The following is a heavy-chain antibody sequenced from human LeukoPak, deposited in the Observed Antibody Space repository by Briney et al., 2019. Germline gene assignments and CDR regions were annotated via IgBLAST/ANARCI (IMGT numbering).Heavy chain of an antibody. Sequence: ASVKVSCKASGGTFSSYAISWVRQAPGQGLEWMGGIIPIFGTANYAQKFQGRVTITTGESTSTAYMELSSLRSEDTAVYYCAREGTARTRGWFDPWGQGTLVTVSS. J-gene: IGHJ5*02. CDR2: IIPIFGTA. V-gene: IGHV1-69*05. D-gene: IGHD1-7*01. CDR1: GGTFSSYA. CDR3: AREGTARTRGWFDP.